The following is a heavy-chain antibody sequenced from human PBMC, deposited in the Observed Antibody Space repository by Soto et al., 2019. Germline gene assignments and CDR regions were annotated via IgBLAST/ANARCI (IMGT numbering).Heavy chain of an antibody. D-gene: IGHD2-15*01. CDR2: ILPDETG. CDR1: GFTFSTYA. Sequence: DVNLVQSGGGSAQPGGSLRLSCATSGFTFSTYAMTWVRQVPGRGLQWLSTILPDETGFYTISVKGRFTISRDNYRGIVYLQMNDLWVEDAAIYYCAKDRLPTSGQRFYFDSWGQGSLVTVSS. J-gene: IGHJ4*02. V-gene: IGHV3-23*04. CDR3: AKDRLPTSGQRFYFDS.